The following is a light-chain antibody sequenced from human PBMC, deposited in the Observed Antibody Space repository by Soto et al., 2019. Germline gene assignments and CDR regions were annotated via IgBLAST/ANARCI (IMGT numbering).Light chain of an antibody. CDR1: RSVSNNY. Sequence: EIVLTQSPGTLSLSPGERATLSCRASRSVSNNYVAWYQRKPGQAPRLLIYGASSRATDIPRRFSGSGSGTDFTLPITRLEPEDFAVYYCQQYGSSPPTFGQGTKVESK. J-gene: IGKJ1*01. CDR2: GAS. V-gene: IGKV3-20*01. CDR3: QQYGSSPPT.